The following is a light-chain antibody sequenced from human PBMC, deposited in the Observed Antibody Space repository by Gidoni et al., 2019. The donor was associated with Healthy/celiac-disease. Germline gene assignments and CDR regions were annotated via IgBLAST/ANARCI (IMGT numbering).Light chain of an antibody. V-gene: IGKV3-15*01. CDR1: QGVSSN. J-gene: IGKJ4*01. Sequence: EIVMTQSPAPLSVSPGESATLSCRSSQGVSSNLAWYQQNPGQAPRLLIYGSSTRATGSPARFSGSGSGTEFTLTISSLQSEDFAVYYCQQYNNWLLTFGGGTKVEIK. CDR3: QQYNNWLLT. CDR2: GSS.